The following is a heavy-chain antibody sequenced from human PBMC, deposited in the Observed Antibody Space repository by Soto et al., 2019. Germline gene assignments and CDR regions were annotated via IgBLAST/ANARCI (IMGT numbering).Heavy chain of an antibody. D-gene: IGHD3-3*01. CDR1: GYTFTSYG. Sequence: GASVKVSCKASGYTFTSYGISWVRQAPGQGLERIEWISAYNGNTNYAQKLQGRVTMTTATSTSTAYMELRSLRSDDTAGYYCARGTYYDFWSGYSPRQRFGWFDPWGQGTLVTVSS. V-gene: IGHV1-18*04. J-gene: IGHJ5*02. CDR3: ARGTYYDFWSGYSPRQRFGWFDP. CDR2: ISAYNGNT.